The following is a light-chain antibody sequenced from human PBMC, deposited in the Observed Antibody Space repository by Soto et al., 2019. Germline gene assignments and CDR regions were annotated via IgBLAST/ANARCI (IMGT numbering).Light chain of an antibody. CDR3: SSYTSSSTWV. J-gene: IGLJ3*02. Sequence: QSVLTQPASVSGSPGQSITISCTGTSSDVGGYNYVSWYQQYPGKAPKLMIYEVSNRPSGISNRFSGSKSDNTASLTISGLQAEDEADYYCSSYTSSSTWVFGGGTKLTVL. CDR2: EVS. V-gene: IGLV2-14*01. CDR1: SSDVGGYNY.